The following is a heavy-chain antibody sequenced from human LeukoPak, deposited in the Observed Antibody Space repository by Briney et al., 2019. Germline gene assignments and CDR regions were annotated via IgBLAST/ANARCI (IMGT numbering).Heavy chain of an antibody. V-gene: IGHV4-4*07. J-gene: IGHJ4*02. CDR3: ARDSVGNGGYYFDY. D-gene: IGHD1-1*01. CDR1: GGSFSGYY. CDR2: IYTSGST. Sequence: SETLSLTCAVYGGSFSGYYWSWIRQPAGKGLEWIGRIYTSGSTNYNPSLKSRVTMSVDTSKNQFSLKLSSVTAADTAVYYCARDSVGNGGYYFDYWGQGTLVTVSS.